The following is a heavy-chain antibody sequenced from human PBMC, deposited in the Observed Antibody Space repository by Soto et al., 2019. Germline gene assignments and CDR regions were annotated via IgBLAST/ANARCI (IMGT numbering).Heavy chain of an antibody. V-gene: IGHV3-21*01. D-gene: IGHD4-17*01. CDR2: IRTSSTNV. Sequence: GGSLILSCAASGFTFSTYTMNWVRQAPGKGLEWVSSIRTSSTNVYYADSVKDRFTISRDTAKNSLYLQMNGLRAEDTAVYYCARDGYGDFYFDHWGRGTLVTVSS. J-gene: IGHJ4*02. CDR3: ARDGYGDFYFDH. CDR1: GFTFSTYT.